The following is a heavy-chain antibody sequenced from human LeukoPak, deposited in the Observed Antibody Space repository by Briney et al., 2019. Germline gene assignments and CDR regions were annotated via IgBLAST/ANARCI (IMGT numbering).Heavy chain of an antibody. CDR3: ARVTAFPRGYFDY. J-gene: IGHJ4*02. Sequence: SAKVSCKASGDTFTSSAISWVRQAPGQGPEWMGGIIPIFGTANYAQKFQGRVTTTTDESTSTAYMEQSSARSEDTALYYSARVTAFPRGYFDYCGQGTLVTLSS. CDR1: GDTFTSSA. V-gene: IGHV1-69*05. CDR2: IIPIFGTA. D-gene: IGHD2-21*02.